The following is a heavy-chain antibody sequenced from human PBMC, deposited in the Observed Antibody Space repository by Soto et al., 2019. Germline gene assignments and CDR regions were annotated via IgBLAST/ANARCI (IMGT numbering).Heavy chain of an antibody. Sequence: QVQLMQSGAEVKKPGASVKVSCKASGDTFTEYYIHWVRQAPGQGLEWMGTVNPSGGHTTYAQHFLGRVTMTSDTSTSTLYMELTSLTYEDTAVYYCARGGHVVVVTAALDYWGQGTLVTVSS. CDR1: GDTFTEYY. V-gene: IGHV1-46*01. J-gene: IGHJ4*02. CDR2: VNPSGGHT. CDR3: ARGGHVVVVTAALDY. D-gene: IGHD2-21*02.